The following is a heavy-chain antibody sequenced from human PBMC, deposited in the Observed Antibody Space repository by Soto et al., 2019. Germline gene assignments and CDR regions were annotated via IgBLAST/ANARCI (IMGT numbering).Heavy chain of an antibody. J-gene: IGHJ6*02. CDR1: GGSISSGGYS. D-gene: IGHD4-4*01. Sequence: QLQLQESGSGLVKPSQTLSLTCAVSGGSISSGGYSWSWIRQPPGKGLEWIGYIYHSGSTYYNPSLKNRVTISVDRSKNQFSLKLSSVTAADTAVYYCARGLGNSRGYYYYGMDVWGQGTTVTVSS. V-gene: IGHV4-30-2*01. CDR2: IYHSGST. CDR3: ARGLGNSRGYYYYGMDV.